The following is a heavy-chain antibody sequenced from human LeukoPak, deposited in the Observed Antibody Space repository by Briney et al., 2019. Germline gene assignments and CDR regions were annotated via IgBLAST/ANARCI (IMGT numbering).Heavy chain of an antibody. CDR1: GFTFSSYW. Sequence: PGGSLRLSCAASGFTFSSYWMSWVRQAPGKGLEWVANIKQDGSEKYYVDSVKGRFTISRDNAKNSLYLQMNSLRAEDTAVYYCARASYYYDSSGYHHDAFDIWGQGTMVTVSS. CDR3: ARASYYYDSSGYHHDAFDI. CDR2: IKQDGSEK. J-gene: IGHJ3*02. D-gene: IGHD3-22*01. V-gene: IGHV3-7*04.